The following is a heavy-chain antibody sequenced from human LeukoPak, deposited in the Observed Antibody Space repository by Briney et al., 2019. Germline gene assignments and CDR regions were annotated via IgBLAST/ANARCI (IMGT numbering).Heavy chain of an antibody. Sequence: PGGSLRLSCSASGFTFSSYAMHWVRQAPGKGLEYVSAISSNGGSTYYADSVKGRFTISGDNSKNTLYLQMSSLRAEDTAVYYCLSDGSGSYDYGMDVWGQGTTVTVSS. J-gene: IGHJ6*02. CDR2: ISSNGGST. CDR1: GFTFSSYA. D-gene: IGHD3-10*01. CDR3: LSDGSGSYDYGMDV. V-gene: IGHV3-64D*06.